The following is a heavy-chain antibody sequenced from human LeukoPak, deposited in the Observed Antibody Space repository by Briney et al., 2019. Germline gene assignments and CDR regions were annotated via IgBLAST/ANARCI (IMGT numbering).Heavy chain of an antibody. CDR1: GYTFTSYG. D-gene: IGHD2-15*01. Sequence: ASVKVSCKVSGYTFTSYGISWVRQAPGKGLEWMGGFDPEDGETIYAQKFQGRVTMTEDTSTDTAYMELSSLRSEDTAVYYCASAPYCSGGSCYANYYMDVWGKGTTVTISS. CDR2: FDPEDGET. V-gene: IGHV1-24*01. J-gene: IGHJ6*03. CDR3: ASAPYCSGGSCYANYYMDV.